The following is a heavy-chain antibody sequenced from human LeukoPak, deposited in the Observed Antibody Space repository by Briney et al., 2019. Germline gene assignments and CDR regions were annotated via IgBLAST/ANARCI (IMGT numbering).Heavy chain of an antibody. J-gene: IGHJ2*01. D-gene: IGHD6-19*01. V-gene: IGHV4-31*03. CDR2: IYYSGST. Sequence: SETLSLTCTVSGGSISSGGYYWSWIRQHPGKGLEWIGYIYYSGSTYYNPSLKSRVTISVDTSKNQFSLKLSSVTAADTAVYYCARLAGSRSPWYLDIWGRGTLATVSS. CDR1: GGSISSGGYY. CDR3: ARLAGSRSPWYLDI.